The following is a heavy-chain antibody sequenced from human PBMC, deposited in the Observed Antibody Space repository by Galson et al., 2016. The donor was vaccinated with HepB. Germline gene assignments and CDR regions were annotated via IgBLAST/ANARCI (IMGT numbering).Heavy chain of an antibody. Sequence: CAASGFTLSSYWMHWVRQTPGKGLVWVSRINRDGSSANYADSVKGRFTISRDNSKNTLYLQMNTLRVEDTAVYYCAKEDGGSGSYLEYWGQGTLVTVSS. V-gene: IGHV3-74*01. J-gene: IGHJ4*02. CDR2: INRDGSSA. CDR3: AKEDGGSGSYLEY. D-gene: IGHD3-10*01. CDR1: GFTLSSYW.